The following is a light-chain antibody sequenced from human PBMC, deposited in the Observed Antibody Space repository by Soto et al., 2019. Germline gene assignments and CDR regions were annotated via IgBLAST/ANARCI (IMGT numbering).Light chain of an antibody. J-gene: IGKJ1*01. Sequence: EIVLTQSPATLSLSPGERATLSCRASQSLSRSLAWYQQKPGQAPRLLIYDASNRATGIPARFSGSGSGTEFTLTITTLQPDDFATYFCQLYNRNTWSFGPGTKVDIK. CDR1: QSLSRS. CDR2: DAS. V-gene: IGKV3-11*01. CDR3: QLYNRNTWS.